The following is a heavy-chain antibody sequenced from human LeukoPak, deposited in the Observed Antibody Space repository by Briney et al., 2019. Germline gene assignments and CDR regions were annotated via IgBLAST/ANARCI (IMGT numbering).Heavy chain of an antibody. CDR1: GYSFTNYW. D-gene: IGHD3-22*01. CDR2: IYPSDSDT. J-gene: IGHJ4*02. V-gene: IGHV5-51*01. CDR3: ARLYDSSGYYYSPFDY. Sequence: GESLKISCKGSGYSFTNYWIGWVRQMPGKGLEWMGIIYPSDSDTRYSPSFQGQVTIPADKSISTAYLQWSSLKASDTAMYYCARLYDSSGYYYSPFDYWGQGTLVTVSS.